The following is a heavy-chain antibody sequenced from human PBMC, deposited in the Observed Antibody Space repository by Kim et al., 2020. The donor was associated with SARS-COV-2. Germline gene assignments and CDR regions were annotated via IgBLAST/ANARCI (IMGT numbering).Heavy chain of an antibody. V-gene: IGHV4-59*01. D-gene: IGHD6-13*01. J-gene: IGHJ6*02. CDR1: GGSISSYY. CDR3: ARGGSEAAAGWGYYYYYGMDV. CDR2: IYYSGST. Sequence: ETLSLCTVSGGSISSYYWSWIRQPPGKGLEWIGYIYYSGSTNYNPSLKSRVTISVDTSKNQFSLKLSSVTAADTAVYYCARGGSEAAAGWGYYYYYGMDVWGQGTTVTVSS.